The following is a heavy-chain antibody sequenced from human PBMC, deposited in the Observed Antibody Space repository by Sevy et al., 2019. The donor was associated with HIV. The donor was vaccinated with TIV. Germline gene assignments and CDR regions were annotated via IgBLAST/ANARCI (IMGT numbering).Heavy chain of an antibody. CDR1: GGSITSLY. Sequence: SETLSLTCTVSGGSITSLYWNWIRQPPGKGLEWIANIYYNGHINYNPSPKSRVTLSLDTYKNQFSLGLSFVTAADTAMYYCAGENAWGRGYSWGQGTLVTVSS. J-gene: IGHJ4*02. CDR2: IYYNGHI. V-gene: IGHV4-59*08. CDR3: AGENAWGRGYS. D-gene: IGHD1-26*01.